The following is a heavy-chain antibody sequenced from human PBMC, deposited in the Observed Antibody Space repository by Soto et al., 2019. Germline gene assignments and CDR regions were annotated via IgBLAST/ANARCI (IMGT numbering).Heavy chain of an antibody. CDR3: AKVMGVRGVTSGADY. J-gene: IGHJ4*02. D-gene: IGHD3-10*01. CDR1: GFTFSSFG. Sequence: QVQLVDSGGGVVQPGRSLRLSCAASGFTFSSFGTHWVRQAPAKGLEWVAVISYDGSNKYYADSVKGRFTISRDNSKNTLYLQMNSLRAEDTAVYYCAKVMGVRGVTSGADYWGQGTLVTVSS. V-gene: IGHV3-30*18. CDR2: ISYDGSNK.